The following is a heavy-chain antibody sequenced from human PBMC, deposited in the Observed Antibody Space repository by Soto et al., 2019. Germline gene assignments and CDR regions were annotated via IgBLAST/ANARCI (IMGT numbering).Heavy chain of an antibody. CDR3: ARLLGFRPPDV. D-gene: IGHD2-15*01. CDR1: GGYINSYF. V-gene: IGHV4-4*07. Sequence: PSETLSLTCTVSGGYINSYFWTWIRQPAGKGLEWIGRIYTGGRIDYNPSLKSRVTMSLDTSKNQFSLKLGSVTAADTAVYYCARLLGFRPPDVWGQGTTVTVSS. J-gene: IGHJ6*02. CDR2: IYTGGRI.